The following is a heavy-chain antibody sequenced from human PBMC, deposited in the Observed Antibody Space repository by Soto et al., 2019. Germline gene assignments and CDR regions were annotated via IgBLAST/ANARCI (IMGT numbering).Heavy chain of an antibody. CDR1: GGSISSYY. D-gene: IGHD3-10*01. V-gene: IGHV4-59*01. CDR2: IYYSGST. Sequence: QVQLQESSPGLVKPSETLSLTCTVSGGSISSYYWSWIRQPPGKGLDWIGYIYYSGSTNYNPSLKSRVTISVDTSKNHFSLKLSSVTAADTAVYYCARVWGGAFDFWGQGTMVTVSS. J-gene: IGHJ3*01. CDR3: ARVWGGAFDF.